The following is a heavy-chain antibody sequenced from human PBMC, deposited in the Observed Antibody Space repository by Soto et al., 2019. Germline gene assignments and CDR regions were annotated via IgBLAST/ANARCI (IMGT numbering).Heavy chain of an antibody. CDR2: INHSGST. V-gene: IGHV4-34*01. J-gene: IGHJ6*02. Sequence: SETLSLTCAVYCGSFSGYYWSWIRQPPGKGLEWIGEINHSGSTNYNPSLKSRVTISVDTSKNQFSLKLSSVTAADTAVYYCARVRKLELRWYGMDVWGQGTTGTVSS. D-gene: IGHD1-7*01. CDR1: CGSFSGYY. CDR3: ARVRKLELRWYGMDV.